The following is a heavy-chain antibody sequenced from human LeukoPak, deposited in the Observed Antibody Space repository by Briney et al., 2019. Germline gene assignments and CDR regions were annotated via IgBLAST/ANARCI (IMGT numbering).Heavy chain of an antibody. CDR3: LRSAYSGSKVDY. D-gene: IGHD1-26*01. CDR1: GFTFSSYW. CDR2: ISTDGSSI. Sequence: PGGSLRLSRAASGFTFSSYWMHWVRQAPGKGLVWVSRISTDGSSISYADSVKGRFTISRDNAKSTLCLQMNSLRAEDTGLYYCLRSAYSGSKVDYWGQGTLVTVSS. V-gene: IGHV3-74*01. J-gene: IGHJ4*02.